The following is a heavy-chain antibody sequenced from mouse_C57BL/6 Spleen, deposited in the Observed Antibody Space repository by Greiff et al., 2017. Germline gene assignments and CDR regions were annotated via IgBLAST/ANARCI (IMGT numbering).Heavy chain of an antibody. CDR1: GYTFTSYW. V-gene: IGHV1-5*01. CDR3: TRGSSGFYYAMDY. D-gene: IGHD3-2*02. Sequence: VQLQQSGTVLARPGASVKMSCKTSGYTFTSYWMHWVKQRPGQGLEWIGAIYPGNSDTSYNQKFKGKAKLTAVTSASTAYMELSILTNEDSAVYYCTRGSSGFYYAMDYWGQGTSVTVSS. CDR2: IYPGNSDT. J-gene: IGHJ4*01.